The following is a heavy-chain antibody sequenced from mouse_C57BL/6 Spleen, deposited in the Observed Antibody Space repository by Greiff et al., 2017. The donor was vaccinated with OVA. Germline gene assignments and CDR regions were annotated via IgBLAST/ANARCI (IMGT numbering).Heavy chain of an antibody. CDR3: ARRDKLALTDY. V-gene: IGHV1-69*01. CDR1: GYTFTSYW. CDR2: IDPSDSYT. J-gene: IGHJ2*01. D-gene: IGHD4-1*01. Sequence: QVQLQQPGAELVMPGASVKLSCKASGYTFTSYWMHWVKQRPGQGLEWIGEIDPSDSYTNYNQKFKGKSTLTVDKSSSTAYMQLSSLTSEDSAVYYCARRDKLALTDYWGQGTTLTVSS.